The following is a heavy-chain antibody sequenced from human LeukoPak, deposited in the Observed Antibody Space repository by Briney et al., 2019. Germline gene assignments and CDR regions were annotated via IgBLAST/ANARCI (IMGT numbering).Heavy chain of an antibody. V-gene: IGHV3-9*01. Sequence: GGSLRLSCAASGFTFSSYAMHWVRQAPGKGLEWVSGISWNSGSIGYADSVKGRFTISRDNAKNSLYLQMNSLRAEDTALYYCAKDAQMTTVTTAYFQHWGQGTLVSVSS. J-gene: IGHJ1*01. D-gene: IGHD4-17*01. CDR1: GFTFSSYA. CDR3: AKDAQMTTVTTAYFQH. CDR2: ISWNSGSI.